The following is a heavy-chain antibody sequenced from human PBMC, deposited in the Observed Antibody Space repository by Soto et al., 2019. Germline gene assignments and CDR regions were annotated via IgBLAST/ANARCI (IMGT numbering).Heavy chain of an antibody. CDR3: AKINEKVHLWLNYFDY. CDR2: ISVSGTYT. Sequence: GGSLRLSCAASGFTFTDYDIAWVRQAPGKGLDWVSSISVSGTYTYYADSIKGRFTISRDNAKNSLYLHMNSLRAEDTAVYYCAKINEKVHLWLNYFDYWGQGTLVTVSS. CDR1: GFTFTDYD. D-gene: IGHD5-18*01. J-gene: IGHJ4*02. V-gene: IGHV3-21*04.